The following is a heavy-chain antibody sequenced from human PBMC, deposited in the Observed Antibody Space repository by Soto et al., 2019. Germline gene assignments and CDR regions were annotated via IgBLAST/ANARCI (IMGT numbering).Heavy chain of an antibody. CDR1: GGSISSGGYY. D-gene: IGHD6-19*01. V-gene: IGHV4-31*03. CDR3: ARLSSSGWPIDS. CDR2: TYYSENT. Sequence: LSLPCTVSGGSISSGGYYWNWIRQHPGKGLEWIGYTYYSENTYYNPSLNSRITISADTSKNQFSLKLSSVTAADTAVYYCARLSSSGWPIDSWGQGTLVTVSS. J-gene: IGHJ4*02.